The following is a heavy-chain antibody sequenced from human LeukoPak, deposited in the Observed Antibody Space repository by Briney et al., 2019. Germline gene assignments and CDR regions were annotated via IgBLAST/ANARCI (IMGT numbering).Heavy chain of an antibody. D-gene: IGHD3-22*01. J-gene: IGHJ4*02. CDR1: GFTFSSYA. CDR2: ISGSGGST. CDR3: ARDEVHYYDSSGYPVDY. V-gene: IGHV3-23*01. Sequence: PGGSLRLSCAASGFTFSSYAMSWVSQARGKGLEWVSAISGSGGSTYYADSVKGRFTISRDNSKNTLYLQMNSLRAEDTAVYYCARDEVHYYDSSGYPVDYWGQGTLVTVSS.